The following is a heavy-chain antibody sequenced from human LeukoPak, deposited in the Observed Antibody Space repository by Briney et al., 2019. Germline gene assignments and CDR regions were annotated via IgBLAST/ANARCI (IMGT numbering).Heavy chain of an antibody. J-gene: IGHJ4*02. CDR3: ARRGYLWSYFDA. Sequence: SETLSLTCSVSGDSIASNTFYWAWIRQSPGKGLEWIGSIYFGGSTSHNPSLKSRVTISVDTSKNQLSLNLSSVTAADTAIYYCARRGYLWSYFDAWGQGALVTVSS. V-gene: IGHV4-39*01. CDR1: GDSIASNTFY. D-gene: IGHD3-16*02. CDR2: IYFGGST.